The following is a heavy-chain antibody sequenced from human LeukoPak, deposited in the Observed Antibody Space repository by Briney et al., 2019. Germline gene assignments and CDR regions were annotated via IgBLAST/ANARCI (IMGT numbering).Heavy chain of an antibody. V-gene: IGHV3-7*01. CDR1: GFTFSSYW. D-gene: IGHD6-13*01. J-gene: IGHJ4*02. CDR3: ARRAYSSSWYSDY. CDR2: IKQDGSEK. Sequence: PGGSLRLSCAASGFTFSSYWMRWVRQAPGKGLEWVANIKQDGSEKYYVDSVKGRFTISRDNAKNSLYLQMNSLRAEDTAVYYCARRAYSSSWYSDYWGQGTLVTVSS.